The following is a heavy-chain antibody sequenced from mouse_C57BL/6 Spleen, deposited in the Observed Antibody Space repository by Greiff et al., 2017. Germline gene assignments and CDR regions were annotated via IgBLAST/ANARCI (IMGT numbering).Heavy chain of an antibody. CDR1: GFTFSDYG. J-gene: IGHJ3*01. V-gene: IGHV5-17*01. CDR3: ARDYYGPFAY. Sequence: VQLKESGGGLVKPGGSLKLSCAASGFTFSDYGMHWVRQAPEKGLEWVAYISSGSSTIYYADTVKGRFTISRDNAKNTLFLEMTSLRSEDTAMYYCARDYYGPFAYWGQGTLVTVSA. CDR2: ISSGSSTI. D-gene: IGHD1-1*01.